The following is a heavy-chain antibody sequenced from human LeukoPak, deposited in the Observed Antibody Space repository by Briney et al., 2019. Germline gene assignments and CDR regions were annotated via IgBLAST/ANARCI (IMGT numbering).Heavy chain of an antibody. D-gene: IGHD3-22*01. CDR2: ISAYNGNT. Sequence: ASVKVSCKASGYTFTSYGISWVRQAPGQGLEWMGWISAYNGNTNYAQKLQGRVTMTTDTSTSTAYMELRSLRSDDTAVYYCARVSGDLYDSSALGAFDIWGQGTMVTVSS. V-gene: IGHV1-18*01. CDR3: ARVSGDLYDSSALGAFDI. CDR1: GYTFTSYG. J-gene: IGHJ3*02.